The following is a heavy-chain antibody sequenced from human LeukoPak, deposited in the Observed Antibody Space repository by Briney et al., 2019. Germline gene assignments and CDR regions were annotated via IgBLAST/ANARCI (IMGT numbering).Heavy chain of an antibody. CDR3: ARDSAWFGELLPSVNY. CDR2: ISSSGSTI. D-gene: IGHD3-10*01. Sequence: GGSLRLSCAASGFTFSDYYMSWIRQAPGKGLEWVSYISSSGSTIYYADSVKRRFTISRDNAKNSLYLQMNSLRAEDTAVYYCARDSAWFGELLPSVNYWGQGTLVTVSS. CDR1: GFTFSDYY. J-gene: IGHJ4*02. V-gene: IGHV3-11*01.